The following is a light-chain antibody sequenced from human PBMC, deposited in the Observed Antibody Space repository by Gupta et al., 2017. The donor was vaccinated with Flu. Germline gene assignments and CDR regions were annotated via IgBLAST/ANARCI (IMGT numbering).Light chain of an antibody. V-gene: IGKV1-5*03. CDR1: QNINRW. CDR3: QQYNSYPWT. J-gene: IGKJ1*01. Sequence: DIQMPQSPFTLSASVGDRVTITCRASQNINRWLAWYQQKPGKAPKLLIYKASTLESGVPPRFSGSGSGTEFTLTITSLQSDDFATYYCQQYNSYPWTFGQGTKVELK. CDR2: KAS.